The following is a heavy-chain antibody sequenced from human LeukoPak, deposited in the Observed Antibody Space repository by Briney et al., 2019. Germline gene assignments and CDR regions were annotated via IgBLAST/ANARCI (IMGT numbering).Heavy chain of an antibody. CDR1: GGSISSGGYS. Sequence: SETLSLTCAVSGGSISSGGYSWSWIRQPPGKGLEWIGYIYHSGSTYYNPSLKSRVTISVDRSKNQFSLKLSSVTAADTAVYYCARREIGDGMDVWGQGTTVTVSS. J-gene: IGHJ6*02. CDR2: IYHSGST. V-gene: IGHV4-30-2*01. D-gene: IGHD1-26*01. CDR3: ARREIGDGMDV.